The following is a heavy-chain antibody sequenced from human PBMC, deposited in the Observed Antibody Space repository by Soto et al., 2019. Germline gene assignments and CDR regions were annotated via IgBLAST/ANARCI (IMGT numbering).Heavy chain of an antibody. Sequence: EVQLVESGGGLVRPGGSLRLSCAASGFSFSSYWMHWVRQVPGKGLVWVARMNEDGGTTDYADSVKGRFTISRDNAKNTLYLQMNSLRVEDTAVYYCASHLSGRADVWGQGTTVTVSS. CDR1: GFSFSSYW. D-gene: IGHD3-10*01. J-gene: IGHJ6*02. CDR3: ASHLSGRADV. CDR2: MNEDGGTT. V-gene: IGHV3-74*02.